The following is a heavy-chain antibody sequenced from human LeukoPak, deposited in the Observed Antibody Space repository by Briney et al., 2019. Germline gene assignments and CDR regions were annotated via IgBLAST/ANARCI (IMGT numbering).Heavy chain of an antibody. V-gene: IGHV3-30-3*01. J-gene: IGHJ6*02. CDR3: ARDYPEGDGSGDYYYYYGMDV. CDR1: GFTFSSYA. CDR2: ISYDGSNK. Sequence: PGRSLRLSCAASGFTFSSYAMHWVRQAPGKGLEWVAVISYDGSNKYYADSVKGRFTISRDNSKNTLYLQMNSLRAEDTAVYYCARDYPEGDGSGDYYYYYGMDVWGQGTTVTVSS. D-gene: IGHD3-10*01.